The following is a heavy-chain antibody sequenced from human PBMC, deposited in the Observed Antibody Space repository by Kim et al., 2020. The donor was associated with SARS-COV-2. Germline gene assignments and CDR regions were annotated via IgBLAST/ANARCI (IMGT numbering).Heavy chain of an antibody. CDR3: ARLGYCSSTSCYLSDY. V-gene: IGHV3-7*04. D-gene: IGHD2-2*01. Sequence: RGRYTISRDNAQNSLYLKVNSLRAEDTAVYYCARLGYCSSTSCYLSDYWGQGTLVTVSS. J-gene: IGHJ4*02.